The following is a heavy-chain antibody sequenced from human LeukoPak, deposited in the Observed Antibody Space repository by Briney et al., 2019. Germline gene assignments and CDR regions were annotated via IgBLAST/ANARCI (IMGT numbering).Heavy chain of an antibody. CDR3: ARAPGGIAVRFYYYYYMDV. J-gene: IGHJ6*03. V-gene: IGHV4-39*07. CDR1: GGSISTSKYY. Sequence: PSETLSLTCTVAGGSISTSKYYWGWIRNPPGKGLEWIVNIFYSGSTYYSPSLRSRVTISLDTSRNQFSLKLNSVTAADTAVYYCARAPGGIAVRFYYYYYMDVWGKGTTVTVSS. D-gene: IGHD6-19*01. CDR2: IFYSGST.